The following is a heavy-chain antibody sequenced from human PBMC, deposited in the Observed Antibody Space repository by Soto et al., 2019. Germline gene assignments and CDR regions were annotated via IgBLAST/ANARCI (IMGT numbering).Heavy chain of an antibody. CDR3: AKDLAYYDLWSGYGNYYYYGMDV. J-gene: IGHJ6*01. D-gene: IGHD3-3*01. Sequence: WGSLRVSCASSGFTFSIYGMHWVRQAPGKGLERVAVISYDGSNKYYADSVKGRFTISRDNSKNTLYLQMNSLRAEETAVYYCAKDLAYYDLWSGYGNYYYYGMDVWGQGTTVTVSS. CDR2: ISYDGSNK. CDR1: GFTFSIYG. V-gene: IGHV3-30*18.